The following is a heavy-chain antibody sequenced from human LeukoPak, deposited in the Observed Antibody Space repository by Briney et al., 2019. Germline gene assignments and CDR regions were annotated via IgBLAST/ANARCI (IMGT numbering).Heavy chain of an antibody. D-gene: IGHD2-2*01. CDR2: IIPIFGTA. Sequence: SVKVSCKASGGTFSSYVISWVRQVPGQGLEWMGGIIPIFGTAHYAQKFQGRVTITADESTSTAYMELSSLRSEDTAVYYCARDRGVVPAAIGSYYYYMDVWGKGTTVTVSS. CDR1: GGTFSSYV. J-gene: IGHJ6*03. V-gene: IGHV1-69*01. CDR3: ARDRGVVPAAIGSYYYYMDV.